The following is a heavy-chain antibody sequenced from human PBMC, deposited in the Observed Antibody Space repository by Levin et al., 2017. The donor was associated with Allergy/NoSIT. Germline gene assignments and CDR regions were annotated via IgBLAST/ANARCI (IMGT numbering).Heavy chain of an antibody. CDR2: IKSKTDGGTT. D-gene: IGHD2-2*02. Sequence: GGSLRLSCAASGFTFSNAWMSWVRQAPGKGLEWVGRIKSKTDGGTTDYAAPVKGRFTISRDDSKNTLYLQMNSLKTEDTAVYYCTTDSLDYCSSTSCYTGEYSSSSYFDYWGQGTLVTVSS. J-gene: IGHJ4*02. CDR3: TTDSLDYCSSTSCYTGEYSSSSYFDY. V-gene: IGHV3-15*01. CDR1: GFTFSNAW.